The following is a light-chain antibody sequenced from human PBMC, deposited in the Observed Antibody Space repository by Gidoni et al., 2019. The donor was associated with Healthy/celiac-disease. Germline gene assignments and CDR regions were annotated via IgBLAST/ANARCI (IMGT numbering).Light chain of an antibody. CDR3: QQYNNWPLT. Sequence: EIVMTQSPATLSVSPGERATLSCRASQSLNSNLAWYQQKPGQAPRLLIYGASTRATGIPARFSGGGSGTDFTLTISSLQSEDFAVYYCQQYNNWPLTFXGXTEVEIK. CDR1: QSLNSN. J-gene: IGKJ4*01. V-gene: IGKV3-15*01. CDR2: GAS.